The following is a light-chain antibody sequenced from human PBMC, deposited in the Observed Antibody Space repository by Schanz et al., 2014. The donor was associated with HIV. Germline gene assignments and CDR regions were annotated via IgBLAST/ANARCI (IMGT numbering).Light chain of an antibody. CDR1: SSNIGSNA. J-gene: IGLJ2*01. CDR3: GSWDDSLNGWV. V-gene: IGLV1-44*01. Sequence: QSVLTQPPSASGTPGQRVTISCSGGSSNIGSNAVSWYQQLPGTAPKLLIYNTYHRPSGVPDRFSGSQSGTSASLAISGLQSEDEADYYCGSWDDSLNGWVFGGGTKLTVL. CDR2: NTY.